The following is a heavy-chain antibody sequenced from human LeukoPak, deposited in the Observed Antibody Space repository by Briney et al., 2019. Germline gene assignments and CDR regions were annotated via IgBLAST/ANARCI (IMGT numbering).Heavy chain of an antibody. CDR3: ARDGSSNGLGENWFDP. Sequence: ASVKVSCKASGYTFTDHYMHWVRQAPGQGLAWMGWINPNSGGTNYAQKFQGRVTMTRDTSISTAYMELSRLRSDDTAVYYCARDGSSNGLGENWFDPWGQGTLVTVSS. CDR1: GYTFTDHY. J-gene: IGHJ5*02. D-gene: IGHD3-10*01. V-gene: IGHV1-2*02. CDR2: INPNSGGT.